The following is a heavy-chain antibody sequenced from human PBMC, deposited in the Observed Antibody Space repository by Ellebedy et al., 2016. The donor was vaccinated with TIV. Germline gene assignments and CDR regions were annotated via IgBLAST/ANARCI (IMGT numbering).Heavy chain of an antibody. Sequence: SETLSLXXTVSGGSISSGDYYCSWIRQSPGKGLEWIGYIHYSGSTNYNPSLQSRVTISVDTSKDQLSLRLTSVTAADTAVYYCVRHGDRDDYNLGVFQHWGQGTLVTVSS. CDR1: GGSISSGDYY. V-gene: IGHV4-61*08. CDR3: VRHGDRDDYNLGVFQH. CDR2: IHYSGST. J-gene: IGHJ1*01. D-gene: IGHD5-24*01.